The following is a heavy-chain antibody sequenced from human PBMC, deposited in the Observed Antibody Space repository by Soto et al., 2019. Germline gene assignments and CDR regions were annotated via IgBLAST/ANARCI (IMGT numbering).Heavy chain of an antibody. D-gene: IGHD3-10*02. CDR2: ISAYNGNT. Sequence: ASMKVSCKASGYIFTTYGISWVRQAPGQGLEWMGWISAYNGNTNYAQKLQGRVTMTTDTSTSTAYMELRSLRSDDTALYFCARGLFGELLYQYWGQGTLVTASS. J-gene: IGHJ4*02. CDR1: GYIFTTYG. CDR3: ARGLFGELLYQY. V-gene: IGHV1-18*01.